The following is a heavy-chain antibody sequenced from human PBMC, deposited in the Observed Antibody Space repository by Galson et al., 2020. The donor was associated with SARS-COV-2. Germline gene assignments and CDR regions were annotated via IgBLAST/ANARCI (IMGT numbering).Heavy chain of an antibody. CDR1: GFTFSNYA. CDR3: AKDLIPGSYYYMDV. V-gene: IGHV3-23*01. J-gene: IGHJ6*03. Sequence: GESLKISCATSGFTFSNYAMGWVRRAPGKGLEWVSAISGSGDSTYDADSVKGRFTISRDNSKNTLYLQMNSLRVEDTAVYYCAKDLIPGSYYYMDVWGKGTTVTVSS. D-gene: IGHD5-12*01. CDR2: ISGSGDST.